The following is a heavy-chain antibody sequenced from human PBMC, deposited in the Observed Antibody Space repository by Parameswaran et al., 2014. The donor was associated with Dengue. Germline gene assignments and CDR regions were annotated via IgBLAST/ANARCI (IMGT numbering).Heavy chain of an antibody. CDR3: ARENCSYDCLQFRRLTTFFPLGY. V-gene: IGHV1-69*01. Sequence: WVRQAPGQGLEWMGGIIPLIGTGTYAQKFQDRVTITADDSTDTVYLELSSLRSEDTAVYYCARENCSYDCLQFRRLTTFFPLGYWGQGTLVTVSS. J-gene: IGHJ4*02. D-gene: IGHD2-21*01. CDR2: IIPLIGTG.